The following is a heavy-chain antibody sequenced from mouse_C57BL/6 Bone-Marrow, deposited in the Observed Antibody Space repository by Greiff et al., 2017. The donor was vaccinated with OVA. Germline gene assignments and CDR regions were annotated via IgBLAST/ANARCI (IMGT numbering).Heavy chain of an antibody. CDR2: IHPNSGST. Sequence: QVQLQQSGAELVKPGASVKLSCKTSGYTFTSYWMHWVKQRPGQGLEWIGMIHPNSGSTNYNEKFKSKATLTVDKSSSTAYMQLSSLTSEDYAVYYCARGGFYYSNYVGWYFDVWGTGTTVTVSS. CDR1: GYTFTSYW. CDR3: ARGGFYYSNYVGWYFDV. J-gene: IGHJ1*03. D-gene: IGHD2-5*01. V-gene: IGHV1-64*01.